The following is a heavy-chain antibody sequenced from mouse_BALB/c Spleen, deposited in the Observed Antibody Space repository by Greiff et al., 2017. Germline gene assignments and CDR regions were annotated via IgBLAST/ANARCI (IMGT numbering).Heavy chain of an antibody. V-gene: IGHV5-4*02. Sequence: EVMLVESGGGLVKPGGSLKLSCAASGFTFSDYYMYWVRQTPEKRLEWVATISDGGSYTYYPDSVKGRFTISRDNAKNNLYLQMSSLKSEDTAMYYCARDKDSSYSYWYFDVWGAGTTVTVSS. J-gene: IGHJ1*01. CDR1: GFTFSDYY. CDR2: ISDGGSYT. CDR3: ARDKDSSYSYWYFDV. D-gene: IGHD1-1*01.